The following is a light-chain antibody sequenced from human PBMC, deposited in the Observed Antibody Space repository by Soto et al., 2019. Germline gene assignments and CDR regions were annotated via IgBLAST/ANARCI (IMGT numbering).Light chain of an antibody. CDR1: QSVSSSY. J-gene: IGKJ1*01. Sequence: MVLTQSPGSLSLSAGQRSTLSVRASQSVSSSYLAWYQQKPGQAPRLLIYGASTRATGIPDRFSGSGSGTDFTLTISRLEPEDFAVYYCQQYGRSPKTFGQGTKVDI. CDR2: GAS. CDR3: QQYGRSPKT. V-gene: IGKV3-20*01.